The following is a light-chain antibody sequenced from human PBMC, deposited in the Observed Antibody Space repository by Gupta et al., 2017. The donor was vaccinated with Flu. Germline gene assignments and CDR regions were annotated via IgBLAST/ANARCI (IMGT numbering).Light chain of an antibody. CDR3: QQYANGPLT. Sequence: DIQMTPSPSSLAASVGDRVTITCQASQDINKFLNWYRQKPGKAPNILIFDTSNLEAGVPSRFSGSGTGTVFTFTISSLQPEDIATYYCQQYANGPLTFGGGTKLEI. J-gene: IGKJ4*01. CDR2: DTS. V-gene: IGKV1-33*01. CDR1: QDINKF.